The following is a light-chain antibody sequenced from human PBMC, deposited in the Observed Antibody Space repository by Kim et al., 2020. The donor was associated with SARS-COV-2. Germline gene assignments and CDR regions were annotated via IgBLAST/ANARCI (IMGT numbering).Light chain of an antibody. CDR1: QRISSY. Sequence: GSVGDSVTITCRTSQRISSYVNWYQHKPVKAPKLLIFGASTLQSGVPSRFSGSGSGTDFTLTISSLQPEDLATYYCQQSQTAPYTFGQGTKVDIK. J-gene: IGKJ2*01. V-gene: IGKV1-39*01. CDR2: GAS. CDR3: QQSQTAPYT.